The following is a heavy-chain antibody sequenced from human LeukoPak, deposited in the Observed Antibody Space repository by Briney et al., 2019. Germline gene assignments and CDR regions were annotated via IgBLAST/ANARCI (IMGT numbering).Heavy chain of an antibody. CDR3: ARDRSRYSNSWYPFDY. Sequence: PGGSLRLSCAPSGFTLSSYEMNGVRQAPGKGLEWVSYISSSGSTISYADSVKGRFTISRDNAKNSLYLQMNSLRAEDTAIYYFARDRSRYSNSWYPFDYWGQGTLVTVSS. V-gene: IGHV3-48*03. CDR1: GFTLSSYE. CDR2: ISSSGSTI. D-gene: IGHD6-13*01. J-gene: IGHJ4*02.